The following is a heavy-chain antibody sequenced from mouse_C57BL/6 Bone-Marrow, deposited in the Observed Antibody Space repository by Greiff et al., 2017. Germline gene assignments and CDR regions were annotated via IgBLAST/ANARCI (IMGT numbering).Heavy chain of an antibody. CDR2: ISSGGDYI. Sequence: DVMLVESGEGLVKPGGSLKLSCAASGFTFSSYAMSWVRQTPEKRLEWVAYISSGGDYIYYADTVKGRFTISRDNARNTLYLQMSSLKSEDTAMYYCTRGPTNFSFDYWGQGTTLTVSS. V-gene: IGHV5-9-1*02. CDR3: TRGPTNFSFDY. CDR1: GFTFSSYA. D-gene: IGHD2-10*01. J-gene: IGHJ2*01.